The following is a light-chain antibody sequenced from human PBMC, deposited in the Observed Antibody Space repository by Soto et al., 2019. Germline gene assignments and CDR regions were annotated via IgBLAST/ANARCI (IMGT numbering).Light chain of an antibody. Sequence: LAQPRSVSGSPGQSVTISCTGTSSDVGGYNYVSWYQQHPGKAPKLMIFDVSKRPSGVPDRFSGSKSANTASLTISGLQAEDEADYYCCSYAGSYTYVFGTGTKVTVL. CDR1: SSDVGGYNY. CDR3: CSYAGSYTYV. V-gene: IGLV2-11*01. CDR2: DVS. J-gene: IGLJ1*01.